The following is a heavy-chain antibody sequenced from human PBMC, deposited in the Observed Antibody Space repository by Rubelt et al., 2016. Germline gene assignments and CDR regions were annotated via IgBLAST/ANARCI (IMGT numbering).Heavy chain of an antibody. Sequence: GLEWVAVISYDGSNKYYADSVKGRFTISRDNSKNTLYLQMNSLRAEDTAVYYCAKGPDSSTSGSGWFDPWGQGTLVTVSS. CDR3: AKGPDSSTSGSGWFDP. D-gene: IGHD2-2*01. CDR2: ISYDGSNK. V-gene: IGHV3-30*18. J-gene: IGHJ5*02.